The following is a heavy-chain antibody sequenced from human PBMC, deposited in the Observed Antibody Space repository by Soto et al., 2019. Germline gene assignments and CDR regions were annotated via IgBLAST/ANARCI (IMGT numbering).Heavy chain of an antibody. CDR1: GYTFTSYA. CDR2: INAGTGNT. V-gene: IGHV1-3*05. Sequence: QVQLVQSGAEEKKPGASVKVSCKASGYTFTSYAMHWVRQAPGQRLEWMGWINAGTGNTKYSQKFQGRVTITRDTSASTAHMELSSLRSEDTAVYSCARSIVVVTALDYWGQGTLVTVSS. J-gene: IGHJ4*02. D-gene: IGHD2-21*02. CDR3: ARSIVVVTALDY.